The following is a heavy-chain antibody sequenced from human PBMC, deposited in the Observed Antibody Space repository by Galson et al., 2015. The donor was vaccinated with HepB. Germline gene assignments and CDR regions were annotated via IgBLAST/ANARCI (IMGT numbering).Heavy chain of an antibody. Sequence: SLRLSCAASGFTFSIAWMSWVRQTPGKGLEWLGRIKSKTDGGPTDYAAPVKGRFTISRDDSKNTLYLQMNSLKTEDTAVYYCACNQYSNSGFDHWGQGTLVTVSS. CDR3: ACNQYSNSGFDH. J-gene: IGHJ4*02. CDR2: IKSKTDGGPT. D-gene: IGHD6-6*01. CDR1: GFTFSIAW. V-gene: IGHV3-15*01.